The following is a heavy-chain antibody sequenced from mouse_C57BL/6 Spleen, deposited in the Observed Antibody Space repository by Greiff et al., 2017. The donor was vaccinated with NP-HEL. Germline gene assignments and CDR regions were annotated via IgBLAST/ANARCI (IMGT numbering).Heavy chain of an antibody. J-gene: IGHJ2*01. Sequence: EVMLVESGGGLVQPGGSLSLSCAASGFTFTDYYMSWVRQPPGKALEWLGFIRNKANGYTTEYSASVKGRFTISRDNSQSILYLQMNALRAEDSATYYCARYEFYYFDYWGQGTTLTVSS. CDR2: IRNKANGYTT. CDR3: ARYEFYYFDY. V-gene: IGHV7-3*01. CDR1: GFTFTDYY.